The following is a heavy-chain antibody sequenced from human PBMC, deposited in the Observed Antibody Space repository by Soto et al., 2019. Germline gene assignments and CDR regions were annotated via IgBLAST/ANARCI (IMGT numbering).Heavy chain of an antibody. J-gene: IGHJ4*02. CDR2: ITPMFGTP. V-gene: IGHV1-69*01. CDR1: GGIFRRYT. Sequence: QVQLVQSGAEVKKPGSSVKVSCKASGGIFRRYTITWVRQAPGQGLEWMGGITPMFGTPNYAQKFRGRVTITADESTSTAYMELNSLRSEDTAMYFCARDGTLYDSRAYYYLYWGQGTLVTVSS. CDR3: ARDGTLYDSRAYYYLY. D-gene: IGHD3-22*01.